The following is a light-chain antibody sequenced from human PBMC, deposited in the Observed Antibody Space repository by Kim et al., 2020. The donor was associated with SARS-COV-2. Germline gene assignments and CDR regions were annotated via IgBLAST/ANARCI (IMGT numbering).Light chain of an antibody. V-gene: IGKV1-5*01. J-gene: IGKJ2*01. CDR3: QQYNSYSYT. CDR1: QSISSW. Sequence: SASVGDRVTITCRASQSISSWLAWYQQKPGKAPKLLIYDASSLESGVPSRFSGSGSGTEFTLTISSLQPHDFATYYCQQYNSYSYTFGQGTKLEI. CDR2: DAS.